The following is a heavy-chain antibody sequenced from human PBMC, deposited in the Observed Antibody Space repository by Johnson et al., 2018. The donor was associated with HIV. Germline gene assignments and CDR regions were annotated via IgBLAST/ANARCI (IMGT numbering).Heavy chain of an antibody. CDR3: AREVNAFDI. V-gene: IGHV3-9*01. Sequence: QLVESGGGLVQPGRSLRLSCAASGFTFDDYAMHWVRQAPGKGLEWVSGISWNSGSIGYADSVKGRFTISRDNSKNTLHLQMNSLRAEDTAVYYCAREVNAFDIWGQGTVVTVSS. J-gene: IGHJ3*02. D-gene: IGHD3-22*01. CDR1: GFTFDDYA. CDR2: ISWNSGSI.